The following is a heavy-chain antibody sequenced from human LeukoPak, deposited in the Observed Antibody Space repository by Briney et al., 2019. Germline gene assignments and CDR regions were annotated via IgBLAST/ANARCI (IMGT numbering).Heavy chain of an antibody. CDR3: GRGWAVDF. J-gene: IGHJ4*02. CDR2: ISWNSGTI. Sequence: PLRLSCAASGFTFDDYAMHWVRPAPGKGLEWGSGISWNSGTIVYSDSVKGRFTIIRDNAKNSLYLQMNSLRVEDTAGYYCGRGWAVDFWGQGTLVTVSS. D-gene: IGHD3-10*01. CDR1: GFTFDDYA. V-gene: IGHV3-9*01.